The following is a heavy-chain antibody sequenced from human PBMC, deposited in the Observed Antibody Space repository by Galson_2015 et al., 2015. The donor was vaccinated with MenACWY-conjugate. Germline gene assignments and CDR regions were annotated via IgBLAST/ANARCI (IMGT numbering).Heavy chain of an antibody. CDR1: GLTFSNVW. V-gene: IGHV3-15*01. CDR2: IKCRTDGGTT. Sequence: SLRLSCATSGLTFSNVWMSWVRQAPGKGLEWVARIKCRTDGGTTDYATPVKGRFTILRDDSAKTLYLQMNSLKIEDTAMYFCTRDRDVGGSRWWFDPWVQGTLVTVSS. D-gene: IGHD2-15*01. CDR3: TRDRDVGGSRWWFDP. J-gene: IGHJ5*02.